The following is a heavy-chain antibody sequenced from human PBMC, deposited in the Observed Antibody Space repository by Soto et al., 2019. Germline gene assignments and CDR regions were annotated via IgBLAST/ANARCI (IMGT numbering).Heavy chain of an antibody. J-gene: IGHJ5*02. CDR3: ARRRIAARPNWFDP. CDR2: MNPNSGNT. D-gene: IGHD6-6*01. Sequence: ASVKVSCKASGYTFTSYDINWVRQATGQGLEWMGWMNPNSGNTGYAQKFQGRVTMTRNTSTSTAYMELSSLRSEDTAVYYCARRRIAARPNWFDPWGQGTLVTVSS. V-gene: IGHV1-8*01. CDR1: GYTFTSYD.